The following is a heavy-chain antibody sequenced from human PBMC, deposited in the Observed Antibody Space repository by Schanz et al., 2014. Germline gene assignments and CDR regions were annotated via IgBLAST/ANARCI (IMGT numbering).Heavy chain of an antibody. CDR2: IYYRGNT. V-gene: IGHV4-59*08. CDR1: GGSISSYY. J-gene: IGHJ4*02. CDR3: ARRIWDGDYYYFDY. Sequence: QVQLQESGPGLVKPSETLSLTCTVSGGSISSYYWSWIRQPPGKGLEWIGFIYYRGNTNYNPSLTSRVTMSVDTSKNQFSLKLSSLPAADTAVYYCARRIWDGDYYYFDYWGQGTLVTVSS. D-gene: IGHD4-17*01.